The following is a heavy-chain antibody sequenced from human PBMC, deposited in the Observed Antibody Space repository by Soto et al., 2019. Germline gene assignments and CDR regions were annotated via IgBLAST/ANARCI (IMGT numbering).Heavy chain of an antibody. J-gene: IGHJ6*02. Sequence: SETLSLTCSVPGGAISSYYWSWVRQPAGKGLEWIGRVFSSGSTNYNASLKSRVTMSIDASKNEVSLTLRSVTAADTGVYYCARVAFSYYGMDVWGQGTTVTVSS. CDR3: ARVAFSYYGMDV. CDR1: GGAISSYY. D-gene: IGHD3-3*02. V-gene: IGHV4-4*07. CDR2: VFSSGST.